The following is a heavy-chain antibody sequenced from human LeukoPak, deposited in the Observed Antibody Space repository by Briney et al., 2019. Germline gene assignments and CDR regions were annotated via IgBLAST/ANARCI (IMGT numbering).Heavy chain of an antibody. V-gene: IGHV1-2*02. D-gene: IGHD3-9*01. J-gene: IGHJ4*02. Sequence: ASVKVSCKASGYTFTGYYMHWVRQAPGQGLEWMGWINPNSGGTNYAQKFQGRVTMTRDTSISTAYMELSRLRSDDTAVYYCARGPHGRIYDILTGFDYWGQGTLVTVSS. CDR2: INPNSGGT. CDR1: GYTFTGYY. CDR3: ARGPHGRIYDILTGFDY.